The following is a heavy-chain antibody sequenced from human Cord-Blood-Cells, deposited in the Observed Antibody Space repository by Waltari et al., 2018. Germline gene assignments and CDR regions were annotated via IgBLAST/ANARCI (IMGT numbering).Heavy chain of an antibody. CDR3: AGSSWGFIDY. CDR1: GGTFSSYA. CDR2: IIPIFGTA. D-gene: IGHD3-16*01. Sequence: QVQLVQSGAEVKKPGASVKVSCKASGGTFSSYAISWVRQAPGQGLGWMGGIIPIFGTANYAQEFQGRVTITAVESTSTAYMELSSLRSEDTAVYYCAGSSWGFIDYWGQGTLVTVSS. V-gene: IGHV1-69*01. J-gene: IGHJ4*02.